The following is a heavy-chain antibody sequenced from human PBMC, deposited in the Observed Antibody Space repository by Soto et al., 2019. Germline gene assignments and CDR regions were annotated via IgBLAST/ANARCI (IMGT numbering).Heavy chain of an antibody. CDR2: IYSGGAT. J-gene: IGHJ4*02. CDR1: GFTVSNNY. CDR3: ARDGTYNWV. D-gene: IGHD1-1*01. V-gene: IGHV3-66*01. Sequence: EVQLVESGGGLVQPGGSLRLSCAASGFTVSNNYMRWVRQAPGKGLEWVSLIYSGGATYYADSVKGRFTLSRDSSKKTLYLQMNSVRAEDTAVYYCARDGTYNWVGGQGILVTVSS.